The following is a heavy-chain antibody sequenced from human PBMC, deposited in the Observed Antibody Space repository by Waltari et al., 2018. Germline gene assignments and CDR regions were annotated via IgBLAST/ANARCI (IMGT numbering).Heavy chain of an antibody. J-gene: IGHJ3*01. V-gene: IGHV4-39*01. CDR1: GVSITSSDYY. D-gene: IGHD3-22*01. CDR3: ARQSHSFYYHTNGYFWHGFDV. CDR2: IYYDGRP. Sequence: QVQLQESGPGLAKPSETLSLTCTVSGVSITSSDYYWGWVRQPPGKALEGVGTIYYDGRPYYNPSLRSRVPISLDTSKNEFSLTLSSVTAADTALFFCARQSHSFYYHTNGYFWHGFDVWGPGAMVTVSS.